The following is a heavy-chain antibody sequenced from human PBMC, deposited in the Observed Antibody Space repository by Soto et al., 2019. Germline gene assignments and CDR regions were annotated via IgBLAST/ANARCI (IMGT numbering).Heavy chain of an antibody. CDR3: ARDLAKGGGSAGFDY. J-gene: IGHJ4*02. D-gene: IGHD1-26*01. CDR1: GYTFTVYY. Sequence: ASVKVSCKXSGYTFTVYYMHWARQAPGQGLEWMGWINPKSGGTMYPQKFQGRVTMTWDTSISTAYMALTRLRSDDTAVYYCARDLAKGGGSAGFDYWGQGTLVTVSS. V-gene: IGHV1-2*02. CDR2: INPKSGGT.